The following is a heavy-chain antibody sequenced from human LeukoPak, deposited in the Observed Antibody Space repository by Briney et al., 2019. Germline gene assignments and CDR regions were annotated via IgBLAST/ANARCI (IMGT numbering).Heavy chain of an antibody. V-gene: IGHV4-39*01. Sequence: SETLSLTCSVSGASLSTSPYYWGWIRQPPGKGLEWIGSIYYTGSTYYNVSLNSRVTISIDTSKNLFSLRLNSMTAADTAVYYCARTRVTYGSGTIQGNLDDYWGQGTLVTVSS. CDR1: GASLSTSPYY. CDR3: ARTRVTYGSGTIQGNLDDY. CDR2: IYYTGST. J-gene: IGHJ4*02. D-gene: IGHD3-10*01.